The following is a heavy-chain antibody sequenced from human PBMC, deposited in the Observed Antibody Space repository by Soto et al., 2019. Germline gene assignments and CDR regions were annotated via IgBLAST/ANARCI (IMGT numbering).Heavy chain of an antibody. D-gene: IGHD3-22*01. CDR1: GGTFTSYA. J-gene: IGHJ4*02. CDR2: ISAYNGNT. V-gene: IGHV1-18*01. CDR3: ARTYYYDSSGYGAHDY. Sequence: ASVKVSCKASGGTFTSYAISWVRQAPGQGLEWMGWISAYNGNTNYAQKLQGRVTMTTDTSTSTAYMELRSLRSDDTAVYYCARTYYYDSSGYGAHDYWGQGTLVTVSS.